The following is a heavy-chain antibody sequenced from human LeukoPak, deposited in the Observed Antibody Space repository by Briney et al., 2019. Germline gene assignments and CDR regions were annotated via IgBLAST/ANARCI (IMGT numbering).Heavy chain of an antibody. Sequence: ASVKVSCKVSGYTLIELSMHWVRQAPGKGLECMGGFDPEDGEAIYAQKFQGRVTMTRDTSTSTVYMELSSLRSEDTAVYYCARATPYGDPIGCDYWGQGTLVTVSS. D-gene: IGHD4-17*01. J-gene: IGHJ4*02. CDR2: FDPEDGEA. CDR1: GYTLIELS. CDR3: ARATPYGDPIGCDY. V-gene: IGHV1-24*01.